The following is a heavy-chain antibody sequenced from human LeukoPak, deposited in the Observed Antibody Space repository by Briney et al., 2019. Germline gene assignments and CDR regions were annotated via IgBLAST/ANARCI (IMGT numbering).Heavy chain of an antibody. CDR2: TYYRSKWYN. D-gene: IGHD6-13*01. J-gene: IGHJ4*02. Sequence: SQTLSLTCAISGDSVSSNSAAWNWIRQSPSRGLEWLGRTYYRSKWYNDYAVSVKSRITINPDTSKNQFSLQLNSVTPEDTAVYYCARGAGPKQQLTAYYFHYWGQGTLVTVSS. V-gene: IGHV6-1*01. CDR1: GDSVSSNSAA. CDR3: ARGAGPKQQLTAYYFHY.